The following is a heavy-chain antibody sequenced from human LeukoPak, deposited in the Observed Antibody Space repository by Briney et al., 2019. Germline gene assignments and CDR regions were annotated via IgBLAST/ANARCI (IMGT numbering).Heavy chain of an antibody. D-gene: IGHD3-22*01. CDR1: GGSISSSSYY. Sequence: SETLSLTCTVSGGSISSSSYYWGWIRQPPGKGLEWIGSIYYSGSTYYNPSLKSRVTISVDTSKNQFSLKLSSVTAADTAVYYCARSLYDSSPYAFDIWGQGTMVTVSS. CDR3: ARSLYDSSPYAFDI. V-gene: IGHV4-39*07. J-gene: IGHJ3*02. CDR2: IYYSGST.